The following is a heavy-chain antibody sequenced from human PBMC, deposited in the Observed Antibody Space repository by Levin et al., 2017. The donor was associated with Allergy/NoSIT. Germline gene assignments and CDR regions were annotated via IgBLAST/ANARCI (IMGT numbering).Heavy chain of an antibody. CDR1: GFTFSSYW. Sequence: GGSLRLSCAASGFTFSSYWMSWVRQAPGKGLEWVANIKQDGSEKYYVDSVKGRFTISRDNAKNSLYLQMNSLRAEDTAVYYCARGGRVPCSSTSCYIGYWGQGTLVTVSS. J-gene: IGHJ4*02. D-gene: IGHD2-2*02. V-gene: IGHV3-7*01. CDR3: ARGGRVPCSSTSCYIGY. CDR2: IKQDGSEK.